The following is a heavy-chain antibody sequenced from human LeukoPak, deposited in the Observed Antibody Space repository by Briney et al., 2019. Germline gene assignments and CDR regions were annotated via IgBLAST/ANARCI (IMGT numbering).Heavy chain of an antibody. D-gene: IGHD3-22*01. CDR2: IIPIFGTA. V-gene: IGHV1-69*05. Sequence: SVKVSCKASGGTFSSDAISWVRQAPGQGLEWMGGIIPIFGTANYAQKFQGRVTITTDESTSTAYMELSSLRSEDTAVYYCARGNITMIVVQAFDIWGQGTMVTVSS. CDR3: ARGNITMIVVQAFDI. J-gene: IGHJ3*02. CDR1: GGTFSSDA.